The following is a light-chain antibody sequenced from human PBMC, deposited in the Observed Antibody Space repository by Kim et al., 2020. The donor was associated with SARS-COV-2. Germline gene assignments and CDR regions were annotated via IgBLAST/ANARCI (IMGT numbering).Light chain of an antibody. CDR1: SLRSYY. Sequence: SSELTQDPAVSVALGQTVRITCQGYSLRSYYASWYQQKPGQAPVLVIYGKNNRPSGIPDRFSGSSSGNTASLTITGAQAEDEADYYCNSRDSSGNHLRVF. J-gene: IGLJ1*01. CDR2: GKN. V-gene: IGLV3-19*01. CDR3: NSRDSSGNHLRV.